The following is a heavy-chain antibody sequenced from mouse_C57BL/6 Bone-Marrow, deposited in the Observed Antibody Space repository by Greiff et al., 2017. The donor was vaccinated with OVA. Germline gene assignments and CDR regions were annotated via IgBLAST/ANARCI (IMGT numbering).Heavy chain of an antibody. V-gene: IGHV1-26*01. CDR3: ASVCSGFCCSFAY. D-gene: IGHD3-3*01. J-gene: IGHJ3*01. CDR2: INPNNGGT. CDR1: GYTFTDYY. Sequence: VQLQQSGPELVKPGASVKISCKASGYTFTDYYMNWVKQSHGKSLEWIGDINPNNGGTSYNQKFKGKATLTVDKSSSTAYMELHSLTSEDSAVYYCASVCSGFCCSFAYWGQGTPVTVSS.